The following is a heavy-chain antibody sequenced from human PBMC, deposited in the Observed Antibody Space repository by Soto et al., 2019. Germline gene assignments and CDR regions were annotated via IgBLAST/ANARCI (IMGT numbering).Heavy chain of an antibody. CDR3: ASGIPTRVAAEGSFDY. CDR2: IISVFETA. D-gene: IGHD6-25*01. V-gene: IGHV1-69*13. CDR1: GGTFSSYA. J-gene: IGHJ4*02. Sequence: GASVKVSCKASGGTFSSYAISWVRQAPGQGLEWMGGIISVFETANYAQKFQGRVTITADESTSTAYMELSSLRSEDTAVYYCASGIPTRVAAEGSFDYWGQGTLVTVT.